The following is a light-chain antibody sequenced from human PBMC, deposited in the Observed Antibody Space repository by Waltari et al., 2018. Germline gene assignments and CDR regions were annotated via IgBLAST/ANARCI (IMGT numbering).Light chain of an antibody. Sequence: EIVLTQSPGPLSLSPGERATLSCRASQSVRRTLAWYQQKPGQAPRLLIYDASTMDTGIPERFSGSGSGTDFSLTISRLEPEDFAVYFCQKYGTLPATFGQGTKVEIK. CDR3: QKYGTLPAT. J-gene: IGKJ1*01. CDR2: DAS. CDR1: QSVRRT. V-gene: IGKV3-20*01.